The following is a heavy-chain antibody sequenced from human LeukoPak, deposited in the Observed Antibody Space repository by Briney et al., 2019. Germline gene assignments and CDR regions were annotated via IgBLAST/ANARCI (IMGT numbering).Heavy chain of an antibody. V-gene: IGHV5-51*01. CDR1: GYSFPNYW. J-gene: IGHJ5*02. CDR3: ARGPYAYTSSATLGSYNWFDP. Sequence: GESLKIPCKGSGYSFPNYWIGWMRQMPGKGLEWMGIIYPGDSHTRYSPSFQDQVTISVDKSISTAYLQWSSLKASDTAMYYCARGPYAYTSSATLGSYNWFDPWGQGSLVTVSS. D-gene: IGHD2-2*02. CDR2: IYPGDSHT.